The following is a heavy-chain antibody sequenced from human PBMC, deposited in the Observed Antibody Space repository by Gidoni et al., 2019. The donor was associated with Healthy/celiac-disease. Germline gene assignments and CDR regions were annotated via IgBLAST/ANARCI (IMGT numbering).Heavy chain of an antibody. CDR3: ARAAAGTPMNPHLRY. D-gene: IGHD6-13*01. CDR1: GSPFSSYA. J-gene: IGHJ4*02. CDR2: ISYDGSNK. Sequence: QVQLVESGGGVVQPGRSLRLSCAASGSPFSSYAMHWVRQAPGKGLEWVAVISYDGSNKYYADSVKGRFTISRDNSKNTLYLQMNSLRAEDTAVYYCARAAAGTPMNPHLRYWGQGTLVTVSS. V-gene: IGHV3-30-3*01.